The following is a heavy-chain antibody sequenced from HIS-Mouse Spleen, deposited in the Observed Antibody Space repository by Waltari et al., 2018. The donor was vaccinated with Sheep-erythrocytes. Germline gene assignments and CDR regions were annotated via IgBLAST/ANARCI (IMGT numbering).Heavy chain of an antibody. J-gene: IGHJ4*02. V-gene: IGHV3-21*01. CDR3: ARVAAVTTYYFDY. Sequence: EVQLVESGGGLVKPGGSLRLSCAASGFTFSSYSMNWVRQAPGKGLEWVSSISSSSSYIYYADSVKGRLTISRDNAKNSLYLQMNSLRSEDTAVYYCARVAAVTTYYFDYWGQGTLVTVSS. CDR2: ISSSSSYI. D-gene: IGHD4-17*01. CDR1: GFTFSSYS.